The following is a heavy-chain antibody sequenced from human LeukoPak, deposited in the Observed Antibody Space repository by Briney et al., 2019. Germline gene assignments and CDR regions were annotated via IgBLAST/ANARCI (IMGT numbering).Heavy chain of an antibody. J-gene: IGHJ6*03. D-gene: IGHD3-16*01. CDR2: IYYSGST. CDR1: GGSISSYY. V-gene: IGHV4-59*12. CDR3: ASLRLDQYYYYYYYMDV. Sequence: PSETLSLTCTVSGGSISSYYWSWIRQPPGKGLEWIGYIYYSGSTNYNPSLKSRVTISVDTSKNQFSLKLSSVTAADTAVYYCASLRLDQYYYYYYYMDVWGKGTTVTVSS.